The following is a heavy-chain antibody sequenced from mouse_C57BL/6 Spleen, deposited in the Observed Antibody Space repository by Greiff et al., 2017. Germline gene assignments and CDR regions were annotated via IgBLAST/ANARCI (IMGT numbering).Heavy chain of an antibody. CDR1: GYTFTDYN. D-gene: IGHD2-13*01. Sequence: VQLQQSGPELVKPGASVKIPCKASGYTFTDYNIDWVKQSHGQSLEWIGDFNPNNGGTIYNQKFKGKATLTVDKSSSTAYMELRSLTSEDTAVYYGARMGDYVDYAMDYWGQGTSVTVSS. CDR2: FNPNNGGT. CDR3: ARMGDYVDYAMDY. J-gene: IGHJ4*01. V-gene: IGHV1-18*01.